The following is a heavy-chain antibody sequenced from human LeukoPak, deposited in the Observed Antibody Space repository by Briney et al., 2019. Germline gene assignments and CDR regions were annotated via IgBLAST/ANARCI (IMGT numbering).Heavy chain of an antibody. V-gene: IGHV1-69*05. Sequence: SVKVSCKASGGTFSSYAISWVRQAPGQGLEWMGGIIPILGTANYAQKFQGRGTITRDESTSTAYMELSSLRSEDTAVYYCASSPPLKYYFDYWGQGTLVTVSS. CDR1: GGTFSSYA. J-gene: IGHJ4*02. CDR3: ASSPPLKYYFDY. CDR2: IIPILGTA.